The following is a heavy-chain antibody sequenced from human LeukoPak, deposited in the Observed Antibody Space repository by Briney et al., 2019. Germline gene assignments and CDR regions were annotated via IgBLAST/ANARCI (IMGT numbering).Heavy chain of an antibody. D-gene: IGHD6-19*01. CDR3: ATHSDWRFDF. CDR2: IKPDGSAA. V-gene: IGHV3-7*01. Sequence: GGSLRLSCTDPGFTFSMYWMSWVRQAPGKGLEWLASIKPDGSAAIYVDSMKGRFIISRDNAKNSLYLQMNSLTVEDTAVYYCATHSDWRFDFWGQGTLITVSS. J-gene: IGHJ4*02. CDR1: GFTFSMYW.